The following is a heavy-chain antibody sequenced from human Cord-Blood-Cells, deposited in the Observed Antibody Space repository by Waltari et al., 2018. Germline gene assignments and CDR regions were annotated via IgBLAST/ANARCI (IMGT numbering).Heavy chain of an antibody. Sequence: PLVQCRGGIVQPVLSRRVIGSASRLPGSSRRLAWVRAAPGMGLVWVSLITGDGSSTSCADAGKVRFTISRDNAKHLVYLQMNSLRAEETAVYYCARAGSIKNIAAAGAFDIWGQERMVTVSS. CDR2: ITGDGSST. CDR1: RLPGSSRR. J-gene: IGHJ3*02. CDR3: ARAGSIKNIAAAGAFDI. V-gene: IGHV3-74*01. D-gene: IGHD6-13*01.